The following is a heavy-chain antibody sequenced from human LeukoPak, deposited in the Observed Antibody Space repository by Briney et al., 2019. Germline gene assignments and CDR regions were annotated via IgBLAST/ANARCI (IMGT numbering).Heavy chain of an antibody. D-gene: IGHD3-10*01. J-gene: IGHJ4*02. CDR1: GFTFSSYW. CDR2: IKQDGSEK. V-gene: IGHV3-7*04. Sequence: GGSLRLSCAASGFTFSSYWMSWVRQAPGNGLEWVANIKQDGSEKYYVDSVKGRFTISRDNAKNSLYLQMNSLRAEDTAVYYCARRKGGWFGELLFYFDYWGQGTLVTVSS. CDR3: ARRKGGWFGELLFYFDY.